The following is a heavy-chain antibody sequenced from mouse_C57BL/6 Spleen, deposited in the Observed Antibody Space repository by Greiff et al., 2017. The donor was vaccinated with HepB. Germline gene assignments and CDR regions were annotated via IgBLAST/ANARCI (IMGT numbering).Heavy chain of an antibody. CDR3: ATWTAWFAY. Sequence: VQLQQSGPELVKPGASVKIPCKASGYTFTDYNMDWVKQSHGKSLEWIGDINPNNGGTIYNQKFKGKATLTVDKSSSTAYMELRSLTSEDTAVYYCATWTAWFAYWGQGTLVTVSA. CDR2: INPNNGGT. J-gene: IGHJ3*01. CDR1: GYTFTDYN. V-gene: IGHV1-18*01.